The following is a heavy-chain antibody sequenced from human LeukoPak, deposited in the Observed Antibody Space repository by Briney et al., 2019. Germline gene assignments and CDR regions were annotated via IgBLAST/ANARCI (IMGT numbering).Heavy chain of an antibody. Sequence: GGSLRLSCVASGFTFSDYTMIWVRQAPGKGLEWVSSITSSTSNIYYADSLKGRFTISRDNAKNSLYLQMNSLRAEDTAVYYCAELGITMIGGVWGKGTTVTISS. J-gene: IGHJ6*04. D-gene: IGHD3-10*02. CDR3: AELGITMIGGV. CDR2: ITSSTSNI. CDR1: GFTFSDYT. V-gene: IGHV3-21*06.